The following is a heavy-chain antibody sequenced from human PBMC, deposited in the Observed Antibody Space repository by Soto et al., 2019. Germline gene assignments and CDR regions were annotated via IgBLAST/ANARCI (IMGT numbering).Heavy chain of an antibody. CDR3: ARGGEYLDVLTGYRPTYYFDY. D-gene: IGHD3-9*01. CDR1: GFTFSSYG. Sequence: QEHLVESGGGVVQPGRSLRLSCVTSGFTFSSYGMHWVRQAPGKGLEWVAVVSFDGSERYYGDSVKGRFTISRDTSKNTLYLQMSTLRAEDTAVYYCARGGEYLDVLTGYRPTYYFDYWGQGALVTVSS. J-gene: IGHJ4*02. V-gene: IGHV3-33*01. CDR2: VSFDGSER.